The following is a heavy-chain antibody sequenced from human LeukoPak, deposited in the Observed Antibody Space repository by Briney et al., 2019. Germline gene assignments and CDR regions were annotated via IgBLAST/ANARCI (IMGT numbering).Heavy chain of an antibody. J-gene: IGHJ6*03. V-gene: IGHV4-34*01. CDR1: GGSFSGYY. Sequence: SETLSLTCAVYGGSFSGYYWSWIRQPPGKALEWIGEINHSGSTNYNPSLKSRVTISVDTSKNQFSLKLSSVTAADTAVYYCARGTRLSGYSYGPYYYYYYMDVWGKGTTVTVSS. CDR2: INHSGST. D-gene: IGHD5-18*01. CDR3: ARGTRLSGYSYGPYYYYYYMDV.